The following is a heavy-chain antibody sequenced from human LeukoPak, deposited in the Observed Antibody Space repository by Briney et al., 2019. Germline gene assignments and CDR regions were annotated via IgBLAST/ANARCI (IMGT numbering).Heavy chain of an antibody. D-gene: IGHD5-12*01. Sequence: GGSLRLSCAGSGFPFSTYWITWVRQAPGKGLEWVANIKNDGSEKYYVDSVKGRFTISRDNAENSLFLQMNSLRVEDTAIYYCTRDSGLTGYDLLDYWGQGTLVTVSS. V-gene: IGHV3-7*01. CDR3: TRDSGLTGYDLLDY. CDR1: GFPFSTYW. J-gene: IGHJ4*02. CDR2: IKNDGSEK.